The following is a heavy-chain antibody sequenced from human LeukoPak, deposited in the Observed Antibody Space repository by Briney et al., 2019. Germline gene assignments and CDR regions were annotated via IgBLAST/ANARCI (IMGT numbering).Heavy chain of an antibody. D-gene: IGHD2-15*01. CDR1: GFTFSSYA. CDR3: ARNVGYCSGGSCYPGY. J-gene: IGHJ4*02. CDR2: ISYDGSNK. Sequence: GGSLRLSCAASGFTFSSYAMHWDRQAPGKGLEWVAVISYDGSNKYYADSVKGRFTISRDNSKNTLYLQMISLRAEDTAVYYCARNVGYCSGGSCYPGYWGQGTLVTVSS. V-gene: IGHV3-30-3*01.